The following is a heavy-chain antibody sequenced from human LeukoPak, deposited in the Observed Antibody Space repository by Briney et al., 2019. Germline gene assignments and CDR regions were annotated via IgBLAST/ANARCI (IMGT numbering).Heavy chain of an antibody. CDR3: ARGLYDFWSGYYHPTSPMDV. V-gene: IGHV3-30-3*01. D-gene: IGHD3-3*01. CDR2: ISYDGSNK. J-gene: IGHJ6*03. CDR1: GFTFSSYA. Sequence: GGSLRLSCAASGFTFSSYAMHWVRQAPGKGLEWVAVISYDGSNKYYADSVKGRFTISRDNSKNTLYLQMNSLRAEDTAVYYCARGLYDFWSGYYHPTSPMDVWGKGTTVTVSS.